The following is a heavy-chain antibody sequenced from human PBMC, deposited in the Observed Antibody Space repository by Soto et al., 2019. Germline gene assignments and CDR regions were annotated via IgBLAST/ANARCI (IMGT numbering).Heavy chain of an antibody. CDR1: GFTFTSSA. D-gene: IGHD6-13*01. J-gene: IGHJ6*02. CDR3: AAGSNYYGMDV. Sequence: SVKVSCKASGFTFTSSAVQWVRQARGQSLEWIGWIVVGSGNTNYAQKFQERVTITRDMSTSTAYMELSSLRSEDTAVYYCAAGSNYYGMDVWGQGTTVTVSS. CDR2: IVVGSGNT. V-gene: IGHV1-58*01.